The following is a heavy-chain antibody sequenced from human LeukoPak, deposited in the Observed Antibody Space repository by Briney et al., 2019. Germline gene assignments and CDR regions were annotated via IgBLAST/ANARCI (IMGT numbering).Heavy chain of an antibody. J-gene: IGHJ4*02. V-gene: IGHV3-64*01. CDR2: ISSNGGST. CDR1: GFTFSSYA. D-gene: IGHD3-3*01. CDR3: ARAGDDFWSGYLDY. Sequence: GGSLRLSCAASGFTFSSYAMHWVRQAPGKGLEYVSAISSNGGSTYYANSVKGRFTISRDNSKNTLYLQMGSLRAEDMAVYYCARAGDDFWSGYLDYWGQGTLVTVSS.